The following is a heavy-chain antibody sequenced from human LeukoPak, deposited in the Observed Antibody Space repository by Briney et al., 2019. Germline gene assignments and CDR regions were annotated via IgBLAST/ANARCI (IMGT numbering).Heavy chain of an antibody. D-gene: IGHD5-18*01. V-gene: IGHV3-49*04. J-gene: IGHJ4*02. CDR1: GFIFGDNA. Sequence: PGRSLRLSCTASGFIFGDNAMSWVRPAPGKGLEWVGFIRSKAYGGTTEYAASVKGRFTISRDDSKSIAYLQMDSLQTEDTAVYYCTRGPRRMQLWSRVGGPGYFDNWGQGTLVTVSS. CDR2: IRSKAYGGTT. CDR3: TRGPRRMQLWSRVGGPGYFDN.